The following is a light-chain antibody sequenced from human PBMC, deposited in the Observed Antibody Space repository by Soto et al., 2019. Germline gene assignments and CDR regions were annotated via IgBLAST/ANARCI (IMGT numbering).Light chain of an antibody. CDR2: EVS. Sequence: QSALTQPPSASGSPGQSVTISCSGTSSDIGTYNYVSWYQQYPGKAPKVIIYEVSKRPSGVPDRFSGSKSGSTASLTVSWVQAEDEADDYCSSYAGGNNRDVFGTGTKLTVL. CDR1: SSDIGTYNY. J-gene: IGLJ1*01. CDR3: SSYAGGNNRDV. V-gene: IGLV2-8*01.